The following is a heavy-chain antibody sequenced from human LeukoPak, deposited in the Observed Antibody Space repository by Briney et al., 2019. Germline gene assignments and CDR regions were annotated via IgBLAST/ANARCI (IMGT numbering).Heavy chain of an antibody. CDR2: IYYSGSP. CDR3: ARHRGGYVDY. Sequence: SETLSLTCTVSGGSISNNNYYWAWIRQPPGKGLECIGSIYYSGSPYYNPSLKSRVTISVDTSKNQFSLRLSSVTAADTAVYYCARHRGGYVDYWGQGTLVTVSS. V-gene: IGHV4-39*01. D-gene: IGHD2-15*01. CDR1: GGSISNNNYY. J-gene: IGHJ4*02.